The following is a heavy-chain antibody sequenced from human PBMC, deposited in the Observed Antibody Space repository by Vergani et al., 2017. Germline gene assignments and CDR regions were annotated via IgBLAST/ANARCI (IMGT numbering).Heavy chain of an antibody. CDR3: ARGGLGIDY. CDR2: IYYSGST. Sequence: QVQLQESGPGLVKPSETLSLTCTVSGGSISSYYWSWIRQPPGKGLEWIGDIYYSGSTNYNPSLKSRVTISVDTSKNQFSLKLSSVTAADTAVYYCARGGLGIDYWGQGTLVTVSS. J-gene: IGHJ4*02. D-gene: IGHD1-26*01. CDR1: GGSISSYY. V-gene: IGHV4-59*01.